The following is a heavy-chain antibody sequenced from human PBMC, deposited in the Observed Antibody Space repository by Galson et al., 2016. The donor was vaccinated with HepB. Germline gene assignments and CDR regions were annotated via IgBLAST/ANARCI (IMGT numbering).Heavy chain of an antibody. J-gene: IGHJ3*01. Sequence: CAISGDSVSSHSAAWNWIRQSPSRGLEWLGRTYYRSKWYNDYAVSLKGRITIDPDTPKNQFSLQLNSVTPEDTAIYYCASAQTGTVQIRAFDFWGQGTMVTVSS. V-gene: IGHV6-1*01. CDR1: GDSVSSHSAA. CDR3: ASAQTGTVQIRAFDF. CDR2: TYYRSKWYN. D-gene: IGHD1-7*01.